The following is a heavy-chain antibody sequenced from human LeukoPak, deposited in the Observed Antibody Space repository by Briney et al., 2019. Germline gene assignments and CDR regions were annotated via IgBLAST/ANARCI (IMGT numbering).Heavy chain of an antibody. Sequence: GGSLRLSCAASGFTFRSYAMNWVRQAPGKGLEWVGRIKTKTDGGTKDYAAPVKGRFTISRDDSKNTLYLQMNSLKTEDTAVYYCATRQGELRYFDWLPADYFDNWGQGTLVTVSS. CDR3: ATRQGELRYFDWLPADYFDN. CDR1: GFTFRSYA. CDR2: IKTKTDGGTK. D-gene: IGHD3-9*01. J-gene: IGHJ4*02. V-gene: IGHV3-15*01.